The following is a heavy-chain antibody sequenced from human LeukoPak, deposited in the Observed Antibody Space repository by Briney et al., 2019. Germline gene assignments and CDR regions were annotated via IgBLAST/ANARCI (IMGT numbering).Heavy chain of an antibody. V-gene: IGHV3-21*01. D-gene: IGHD6-19*01. CDR3: VRAIIAVAGTAGGDDY. CDR1: GFTFSSYS. J-gene: IGHJ4*02. CDR2: ISSSSSYI. Sequence: GGSLRLSCAASGFTFSSYSMNWVRQAPEKGLEWVSSISSSSSYIYYADSVKGRFTISRDNAKNSLYLQMNSLRAEDTAVYYCVRAIIAVAGTAGGDDYWGQGTLVTVSS.